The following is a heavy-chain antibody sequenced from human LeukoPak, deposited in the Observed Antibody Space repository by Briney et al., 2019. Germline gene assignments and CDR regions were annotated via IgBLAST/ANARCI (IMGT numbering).Heavy chain of an antibody. CDR3: AKVREDQPLFDY. D-gene: IGHD2-2*01. V-gene: IGHV3-23*01. CDR2: ISGSGGST. Sequence: PGGSLRLSCAASGFTFSSYAMSWVRQAPGKGLEWVSAISGSGGSTYYADSVKGRFTISRDSSKNTLYLQMNSLRAEDTAVYYCAKVREDQPLFDYWGQGTLVTVSS. CDR1: GFTFSSYA. J-gene: IGHJ4*02.